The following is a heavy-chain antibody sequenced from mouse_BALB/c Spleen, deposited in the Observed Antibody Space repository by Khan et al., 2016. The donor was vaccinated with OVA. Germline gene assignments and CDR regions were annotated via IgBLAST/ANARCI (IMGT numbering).Heavy chain of an antibody. CDR3: VRPSYDGYYEWFSY. CDR1: GFTFNTFA. J-gene: IGHJ3*01. CDR2: IRSKSNNYAT. D-gene: IGHD2-3*01. V-gene: IGHV10-1*02. Sequence: EVQLVESGGGLMQPNGSLKLSCAASGFTFNTFAMNWVRQAPGKGLEWVARIRSKSNNYATYYADSVKDRLTISRDDSQSMLYLQMNNLKTEDTAMYYCVRPSYDGYYEWFSYRGQGTMVTVSA.